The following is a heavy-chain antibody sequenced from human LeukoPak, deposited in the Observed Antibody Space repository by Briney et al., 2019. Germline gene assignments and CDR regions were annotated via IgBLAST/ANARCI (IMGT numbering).Heavy chain of an antibody. CDR3: ARSTGLRFVDY. D-gene: IGHD3-10*01. Sequence: SETLSLTCTVSGGSISSSSYYWGWIRQPPGKGLEWIGSIYYSGSTYYNPSLESRVTISVDTSKNQFSLKLSSVTAADTAVYYCARSTGLRFVDYWGQGTLVTVSS. V-gene: IGHV4-39*07. CDR2: IYYSGST. CDR1: GGSISSSSYY. J-gene: IGHJ4*02.